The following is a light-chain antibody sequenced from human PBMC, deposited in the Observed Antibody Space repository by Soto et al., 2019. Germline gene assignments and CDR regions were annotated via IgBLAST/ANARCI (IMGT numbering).Light chain of an antibody. J-gene: IGKJ2*01. CDR2: ATS. V-gene: IGKV1-39*01. CDR3: LQTYTMPVT. CDR1: QSIASF. Sequence: DVQMTQSPSSLSASVGDRVTITCRASQSIASFLNWYQQRPGTAPKLLIYATSNLESGVPSRFSGRGSATDFTLSINSLQPEDFATYFCLQTYTMPVTFGQGTRLEMK.